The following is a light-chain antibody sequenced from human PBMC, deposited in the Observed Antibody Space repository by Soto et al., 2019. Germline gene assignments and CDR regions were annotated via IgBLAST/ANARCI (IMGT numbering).Light chain of an antibody. CDR2: AAS. CDR3: QKYNSAPPSWT. J-gene: IGKJ1*01. CDR1: QGISNY. Sequence: DIQMTQSPSSLSASVGDRVTITCRASQGISNYLAWYQQKPGKVPKLLIYAASTLQSGVPSRFSGSGSGTDFTLTISSLQHEDVATYYCQKYNSAPPSWTFGQGTKVEIK. V-gene: IGKV1-27*01.